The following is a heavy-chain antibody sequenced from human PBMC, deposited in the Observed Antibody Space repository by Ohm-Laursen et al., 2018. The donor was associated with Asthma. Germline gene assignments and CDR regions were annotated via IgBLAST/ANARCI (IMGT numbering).Heavy chain of an antibody. CDR1: GFTFSSYA. CDR2: ISYDGSNK. J-gene: IGHJ1*01. Sequence: SLRLSCAASGFTFSSYAMHWVRQAPGKGLEWVAVISYDGSNKYYADSVKGRFTISRDNSKNTLYLQMNSLRAEDTAVYYCARGLDAEYFQHWDQGTLVTVSS. CDR3: ARGLDAEYFQH. V-gene: IGHV3-30-3*01.